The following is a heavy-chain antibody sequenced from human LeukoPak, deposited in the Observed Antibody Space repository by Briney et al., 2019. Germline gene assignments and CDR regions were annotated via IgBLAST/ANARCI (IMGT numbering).Heavy chain of an antibody. CDR3: ARDGRVVPAARAASDY. V-gene: IGHV1-18*01. J-gene: IGHJ4*02. D-gene: IGHD2-2*01. CDR2: ISAYNGNT. Sequence: ASVKVSCKASGYTFTSYGISWVRQAPGQGLEWMGWISAYNGNTNYAQKLQGRVTMTRDTSTSTVYMELSSLRSEDTAVYYCARDGRVVPAARAASDYWGQGTLVTVSS. CDR1: GYTFTSYG.